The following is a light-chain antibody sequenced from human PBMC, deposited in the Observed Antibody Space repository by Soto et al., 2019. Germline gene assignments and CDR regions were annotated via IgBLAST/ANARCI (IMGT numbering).Light chain of an antibody. V-gene: IGKV3-20*01. J-gene: IGKJ1*01. CDR2: GAS. CDR3: QQYCSSPKT. Sequence: DIVLTQSPGTLSLSPGNRATLSCRASQSVSSSYLAWYQQKPGQAPRLLIYGASSRATGIPDRLSGSGSGTDFTLTISRLEPEDFAVYYCQQYCSSPKTFGQGTKVEIK. CDR1: QSVSSSY.